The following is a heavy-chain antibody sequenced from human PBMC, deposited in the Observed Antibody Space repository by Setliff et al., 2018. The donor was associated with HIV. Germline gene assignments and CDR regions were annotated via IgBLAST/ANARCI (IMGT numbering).Heavy chain of an antibody. Sequence: GASVKVSCKASGFTFTGYYFHWVRQAPGQGLEWMGWINPNSGDTNYAQKFQGWVTMTRDTSISTAYMELSRLGIDDTALYYCARGKSWPYSSSDYSYYGMDVWGQGTTVTVSS. J-gene: IGHJ6*02. D-gene: IGHD6-6*01. CDR3: ARGKSWPYSSSDYSYYGMDV. CDR2: INPNSGDT. V-gene: IGHV1-2*04. CDR1: GFTFTGYY.